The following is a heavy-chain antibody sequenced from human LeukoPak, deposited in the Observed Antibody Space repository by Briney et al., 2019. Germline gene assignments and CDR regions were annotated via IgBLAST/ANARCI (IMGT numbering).Heavy chain of an antibody. CDR3: ARDSRYANDY. D-gene: IGHD2-2*01. CDR2: ISSSGRII. CDR1: GFTFSSYE. Sequence: GGSLRLSCAASGFTFSSYEMNCVRQAPGKGLEWVSDISSSGRIIYYADSVKGRFTISRDNTKNSLYLQMNSLRAEDTAGYYCARDSRYANDYWGQGTLVTVSS. J-gene: IGHJ4*02. V-gene: IGHV3-48*03.